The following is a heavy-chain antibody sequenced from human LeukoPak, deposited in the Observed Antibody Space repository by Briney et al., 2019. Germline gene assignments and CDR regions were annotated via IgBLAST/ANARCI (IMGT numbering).Heavy chain of an antibody. J-gene: IGHJ4*02. CDR2: IIPIFGTA. CDR3: ARATRYCSGGSCFTSHDY. Sequence: GASVKVSCKASGGTFSSYAISWVRQAPGQGLEWMGGIIPIFGTANYAQKFQGRVTITADESTSTAYMELSSLRSEDTAVYYCARATRYCSGGSCFTSHDYWGQGTLVTVSS. CDR1: GGTFSSYA. V-gene: IGHV1-69*01. D-gene: IGHD2-15*01.